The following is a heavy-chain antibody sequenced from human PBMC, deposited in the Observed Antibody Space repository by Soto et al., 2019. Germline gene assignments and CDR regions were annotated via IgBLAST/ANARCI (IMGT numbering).Heavy chain of an antibody. CDR1: GGPFSSFG. D-gene: IGHD5-12*01. Sequence: QVQLVQSGAEVKKPGSLVKVSCKASGGPFSSFGFNWVRQAPGQGLEWMGGVIPLYGTANHAQRFQGRVTISADETTSTVYMELISLRSEDTAIYYCARDRSMDGYYSRSFDYWGQGTLVTVSS. CDR2: VIPLYGTA. V-gene: IGHV1-69*01. J-gene: IGHJ4*02. CDR3: ARDRSMDGYYSRSFDY.